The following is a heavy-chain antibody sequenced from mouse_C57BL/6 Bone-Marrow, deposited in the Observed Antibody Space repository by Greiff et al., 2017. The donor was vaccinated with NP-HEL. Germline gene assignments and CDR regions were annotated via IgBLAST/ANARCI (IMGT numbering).Heavy chain of an antibody. CDR2: IDPENGYT. V-gene: IGHV14-4*01. J-gene: IGHJ1*03. D-gene: IGHD2-3*01. Sequence: VQLQQSGAELVRPGASVKLSCTASGFNIKDDYMHWVKQRPEQGLEWIGWIDPENGYTEYASKFQGKATITSDTSSNTAYLQLSSLTSEDTAVYYCTTDDGYWYFDVWGTGTTVTVSS. CDR3: TTDDGYWYFDV. CDR1: GFNIKDDY.